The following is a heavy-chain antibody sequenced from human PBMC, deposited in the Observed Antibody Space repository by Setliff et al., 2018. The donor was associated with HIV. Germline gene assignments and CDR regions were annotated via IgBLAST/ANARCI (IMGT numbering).Heavy chain of an antibody. D-gene: IGHD3-10*01. CDR3: AKDSAFYFYGSGSYYNPYFYMDV. J-gene: IGHJ6*03. CDR2: IWYDGGNK. V-gene: IGHV3-30*02. Sequence: GGSLRLSCAASGFTFGSYAMHWVRQAPGKGMEWVAVIWYDGGNKYYADSVKGRFTVSRDNSKNTLYLQMNSLRAEDTAVYYCAKDSAFYFYGSGSYYNPYFYMDVWGKGTTVTVS. CDR1: GFTFGSYA.